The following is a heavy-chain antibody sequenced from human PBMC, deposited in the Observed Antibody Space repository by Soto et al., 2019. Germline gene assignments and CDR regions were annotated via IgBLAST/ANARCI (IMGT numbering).Heavy chain of an antibody. D-gene: IGHD3-22*01. Sequence: QAQLVQSGPEVKKPGASVKVSCKASGYRFTSYGISWVRQAPGQGLEWLVWMSAYDENTKYALTLQGRDSMITDTSTDTAYMKLRSLRSDARAMYYCARGGYCDSSGSRNYPYYGMKVWGQGTTVTVSS. CDR1: GYRFTSYG. J-gene: IGHJ6*02. CDR2: MSAYDENT. V-gene: IGHV1-18*01. CDR3: ARGGYCDSSGSRNYPYYGMKV.